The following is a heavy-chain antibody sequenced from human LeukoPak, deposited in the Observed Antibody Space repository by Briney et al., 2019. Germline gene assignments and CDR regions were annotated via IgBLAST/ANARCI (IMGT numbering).Heavy chain of an antibody. D-gene: IGHD3-10*01. CDR1: GFTFSSYS. V-gene: IGHV3-21*01. J-gene: IGHJ6*02. CDR3: ARGVLWFGELLTRNYYYYGMDV. CDR2: ISSSSSYI. Sequence: GGSLRLSCAASGFTFSSYSMNWVRQAPGKGLEWVSSISSSSSYIYYADSVKGRFTISRDNAKNSLYLQMNSLRAEDTAVYYCARGVLWFGELLTRNYYYYGMDVWGQGTTVTVSS.